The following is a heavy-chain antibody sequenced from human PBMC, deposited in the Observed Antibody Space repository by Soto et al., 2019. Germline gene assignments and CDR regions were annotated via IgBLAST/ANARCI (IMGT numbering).Heavy chain of an antibody. CDR1: GLTFSSYW. D-gene: IGHD6-19*01. Sequence: EVQLVESGGGLVQPGGSLRLSCAASGLTFSSYWMHWVRQAPGKGLVWVSRISTDGSVTTYADSVKGRFTISRDNAKNTLYLPMKSLRTEDTAVDYWARAPYSSGWWGFDYGGQGTLVTVSS. J-gene: IGHJ4*02. V-gene: IGHV3-74*01. CDR2: ISTDGSVT. CDR3: ARAPYSSGWWGFDY.